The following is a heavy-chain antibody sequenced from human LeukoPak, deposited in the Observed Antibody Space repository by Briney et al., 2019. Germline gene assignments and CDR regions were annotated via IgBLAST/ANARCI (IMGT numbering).Heavy chain of an antibody. D-gene: IGHD4-11*01. CDR1: GYTFTSYA. CDR3: ARGGAHYSNYPGWFDP. CDR2: INTNTGNP. Sequence: GASVKVSCKASGYTFTSYAMNWVRRAPGQGLEWMGWINTNTGNPTYAQGFTGRFVFSLDTSVSTAYLQISSLKAEDTAVYYCARGGAHYSNYPGWFDPWGQGTLVTVSS. J-gene: IGHJ5*02. V-gene: IGHV7-4-1*02.